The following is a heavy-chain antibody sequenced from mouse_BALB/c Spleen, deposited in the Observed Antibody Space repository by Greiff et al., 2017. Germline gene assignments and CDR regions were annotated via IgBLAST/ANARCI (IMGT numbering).Heavy chain of an antibody. J-gene: IGHJ4*01. D-gene: IGHD1-1*01. CDR1: GFTFSDYG. Sequence: EVKLMESGGGLVQPGGSRKLSCAASGFTFSDYGMAWVRQAPGKGPEWVAFISNLAYSIYYADTVTGRFTISRENAKNTLYLEMSSLRSEDTAMYYCARGSGSSLGYYAMDYWGQGTSVTVSS. CDR2: ISNLAYSI. CDR3: ARGSGSSLGYYAMDY. V-gene: IGHV5-15*02.